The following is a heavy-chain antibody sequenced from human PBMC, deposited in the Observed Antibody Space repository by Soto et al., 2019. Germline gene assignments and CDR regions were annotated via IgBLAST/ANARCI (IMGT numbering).Heavy chain of an antibody. V-gene: IGHV1-69*13. J-gene: IGHJ4*02. Sequence: SVKVSCKASGGTFCSYAISWVRQAPGQGLEWMGGIIPIFGTANYAQKFQGRVTITADESTSTAYMELSSLRSEDTAVYYCAREPQLRDGYNYWGQGTLVTVSS. CDR3: AREPQLRDGYNY. CDR1: GGTFCSYA. D-gene: IGHD5-12*01. CDR2: IIPIFGTA.